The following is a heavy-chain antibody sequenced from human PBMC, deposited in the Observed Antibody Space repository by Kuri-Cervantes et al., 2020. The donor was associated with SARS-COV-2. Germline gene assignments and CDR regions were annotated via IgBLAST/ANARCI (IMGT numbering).Heavy chain of an antibody. CDR2: IYYTGTT. J-gene: IGHJ4*02. CDR3: ATFTVTTKFDN. V-gene: IGHV4-59*04. CDR1: GGSFNNYY. D-gene: IGHD4-17*01. Sequence: GSLRLSCAVYGGSFNNYYWSWIRQPPGKGLEWIGNIYYTGTTYYNPSLKSRVTISVDTSKEQFSLKLSSVTAADTAIYYCATFTVTTKFDNWGQGTLVTVSS.